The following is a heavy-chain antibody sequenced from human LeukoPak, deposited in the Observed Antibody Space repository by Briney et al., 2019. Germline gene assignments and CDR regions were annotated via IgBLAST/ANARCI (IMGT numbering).Heavy chain of an antibody. V-gene: IGHV4-34*01. CDR3: ARGFVAAPSRKNYFDGSYKYYNFYYYMDV. CDR2: INHVGTT. CDR1: VESFNDHF. Sequence: SETLSLTCAVYVESFNDHFWSCIRQPPGKGVECIGQINHVGTTNYNPSLKSRVSMSVDTSKKQFSLRLNSVIAADTAVYYCARGFVAAPSRKNYFDGSYKYYNFYYYMDVWGKGTTVAVSS. D-gene: IGHD3-22*01. J-gene: IGHJ6*03.